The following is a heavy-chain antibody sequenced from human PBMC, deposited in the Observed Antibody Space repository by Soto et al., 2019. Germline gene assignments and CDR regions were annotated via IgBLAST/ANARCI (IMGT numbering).Heavy chain of an antibody. CDR1: GGSFSGYY. CDR2: FNNSGST. Sequence: PSETLSLTCAVYGGSFSGYYWSWIRQPPGKGLEWIVFFNNSGSTNYNPSLKSRVSISVDTPKNHFSLDLTSVTAAGTAVYYCARVGARYCSGTTCPRAYWGQGTLVTVSS. J-gene: IGHJ4*02. D-gene: IGHD6-19*01. V-gene: IGHV4-34*01. CDR3: ARVGARYCSGTTCPRAY.